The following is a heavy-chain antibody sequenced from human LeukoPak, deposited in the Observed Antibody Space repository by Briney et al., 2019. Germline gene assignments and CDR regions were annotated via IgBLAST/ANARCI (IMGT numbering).Heavy chain of an antibody. D-gene: IGHD3-22*01. CDR2: ISSSSSYI. J-gene: IGHJ3*02. CDR1: GFTFSSYS. CDR3: ARGPDSSGDAFDI. Sequence: GGSLRLSCAASGFTFSSYSMNWVRQAPGKGLEWVSSISSSSSYIYYADSVKGRFTISRDNAKNSLYLQMNSLRAEDTAVYYCARGPDSSGDAFDIWGQGTMVPVSS. V-gene: IGHV3-21*01.